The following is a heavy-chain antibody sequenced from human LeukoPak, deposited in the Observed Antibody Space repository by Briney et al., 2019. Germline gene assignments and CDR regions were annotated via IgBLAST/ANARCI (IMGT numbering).Heavy chain of an antibody. D-gene: IGHD6-19*01. CDR2: IYYSGST. Sequence: SETLSLTCTVSGGSISSYYWSWIRQPPGKGLEWIGYIYYSGSTNYNPSLKSRVTISVRTSKNQFSLKLSSVTAADTAVYYCARRGSGWYPNWFDPWGQGTLVTVSS. CDR3: ARRGSGWYPNWFDP. J-gene: IGHJ5*02. V-gene: IGHV4-59*12. CDR1: GGSISSYY.